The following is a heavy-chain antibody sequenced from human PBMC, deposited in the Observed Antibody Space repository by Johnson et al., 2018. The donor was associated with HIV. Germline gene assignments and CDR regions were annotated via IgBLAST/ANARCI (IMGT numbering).Heavy chain of an antibody. CDR2: IRGNGGST. Sequence: VQVVESGGGLVQPGESLRLSCGASGFTFSSHHMHWVRQAPGKGLEHVSAIRGNGGSTYYANSVKGRFTISRDNSKNTLYLQMVSLTAEDMAVYYCARRRYSTSWQEAFDIWGRGTMVTVSS. D-gene: IGHD6-13*01. CDR1: GFTFSSHH. CDR3: ARRRYSTSWQEAFDI. J-gene: IGHJ3*02. V-gene: IGHV3-64*01.